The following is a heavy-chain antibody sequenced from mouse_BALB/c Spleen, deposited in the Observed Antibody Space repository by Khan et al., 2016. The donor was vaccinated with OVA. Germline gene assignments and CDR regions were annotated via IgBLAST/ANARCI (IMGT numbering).Heavy chain of an antibody. CDR3: ARVGIIYYGNYPYYFDY. CDR2: INTNVGST. J-gene: IGHJ2*01. D-gene: IGHD2-1*01. CDR1: GFTSSSYG. V-gene: IGHV5-6-3*01. Sequence: VELVESGGGLVQPGGSLKLSCAASGFTSSSYGMSWVRQTPDKRLELVATINTNVGSTYYPDSVKGRFTISRDNAKNTLFLQMSSLKSEDTAMYYCARVGIIYYGNYPYYFDYWGQGTTLTVSS.